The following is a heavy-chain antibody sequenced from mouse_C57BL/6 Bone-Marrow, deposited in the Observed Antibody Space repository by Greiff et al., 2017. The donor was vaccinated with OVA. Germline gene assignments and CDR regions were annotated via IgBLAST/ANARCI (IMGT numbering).Heavy chain of an antibody. CDR1: GYAFTNYL. D-gene: IGHD1-1*01. Sequence: VQLVESGAELVRPGTSVKVSCKASGYAFTNYLIEWVKQRPGQGLEWIGVINPGSGGTNYNEKFKGKATLTADKSSSTAYMQLSSLTSEDSAVYFCARRVITTVVNAMDYWGQGTSVTVSS. J-gene: IGHJ4*01. CDR3: ARRVITTVVNAMDY. CDR2: INPGSGGT. V-gene: IGHV1-54*01.